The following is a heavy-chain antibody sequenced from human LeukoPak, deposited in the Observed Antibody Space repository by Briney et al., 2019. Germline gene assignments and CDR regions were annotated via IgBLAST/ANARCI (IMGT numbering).Heavy chain of an antibody. D-gene: IGHD1-26*01. CDR2: IYYSGST. J-gene: IGHJ2*01. V-gene: IGHV4-59*01. Sequence: PSETLSLTCTASGGSISSYYWSWIRQPPGKGLEWIGYIYYSGSTNYNPSLKSRVTISVDTSKNQFSLKLSSVTAADTAVYYCARGVGATYDLWGRGTLVTVSS. CDR3: ARGVGATYDL. CDR1: GGSISSYY.